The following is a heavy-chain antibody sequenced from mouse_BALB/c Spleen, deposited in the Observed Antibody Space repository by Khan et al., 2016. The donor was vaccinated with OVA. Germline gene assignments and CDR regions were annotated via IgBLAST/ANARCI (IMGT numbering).Heavy chain of an antibody. CDR1: GYSITTDYA. CDR3: ARVYGGDFDY. V-gene: IGHV3-2*02. D-gene: IGHD1-1*01. Sequence: EVQLQESGPGLVKPSQSLSLTCTVTGYSITTDYAWNWLRQFPGNKLEWMGFIRYSGNTKYNPPLKSRISITRDTSKNQFFLQLKSVTTEDTARYYCARVYGGDFDYWGQGTTLTVSS. CDR2: IRYSGNT. J-gene: IGHJ2*01.